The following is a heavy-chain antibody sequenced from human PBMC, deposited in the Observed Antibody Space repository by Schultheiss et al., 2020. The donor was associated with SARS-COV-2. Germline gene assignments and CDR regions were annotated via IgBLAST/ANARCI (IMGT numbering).Heavy chain of an antibody. J-gene: IGHJ6*02. CDR2: IKSDGTEE. V-gene: IGHV3-7*03. CDR3: AKDGANCSGGSCHFPSSYGMDV. CDR1: GFTFRAFW. D-gene: IGHD2-15*01. Sequence: GGSLRLSCVASGFTFRAFWMSWVRQAPGKGLEWVANIKSDGTEEYYVESVRGRFTVSRDNAKNSLFLQMNSLRAEDTAVYYCAKDGANCSGGSCHFPSSYGMDVWGQGTTVTVSS.